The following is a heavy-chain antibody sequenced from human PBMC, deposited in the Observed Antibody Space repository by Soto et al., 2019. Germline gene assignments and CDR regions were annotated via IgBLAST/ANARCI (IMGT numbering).Heavy chain of an antibody. V-gene: IGHV3-9*01. Sequence: SLRLSCAASGFTFDDYAMHWVRQAPGKGLEWVSGISWNSGSIGYADSVKGRFTISRDNAKNSLYLQMNSLRAEDTASYYCAKDMGHYYGSGSYYQYYYYYGMDVWGQGTTVTVSS. CDR3: AKDMGHYYGSGSYYQYYYYYGMDV. D-gene: IGHD3-10*01. J-gene: IGHJ6*02. CDR1: GFTFDDYA. CDR2: ISWNSGSI.